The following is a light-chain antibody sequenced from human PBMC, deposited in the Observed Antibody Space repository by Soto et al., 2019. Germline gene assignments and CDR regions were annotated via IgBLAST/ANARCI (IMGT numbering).Light chain of an antibody. Sequence: EIVLTQSPGTLSLSPGERATLSCRASQSVRSNYLAWYQQKPGQAPRLLIYGASSRATGIPDRFSGSGSGTDFTLTISRLEPEDFAVYYCQQYGSSPPNTFGQGTKLEIK. J-gene: IGKJ2*01. CDR1: QSVRSNY. V-gene: IGKV3-20*01. CDR2: GAS. CDR3: QQYGSSPPNT.